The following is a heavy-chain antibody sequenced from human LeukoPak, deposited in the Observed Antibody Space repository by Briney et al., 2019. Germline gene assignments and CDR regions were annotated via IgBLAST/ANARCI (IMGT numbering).Heavy chain of an antibody. CDR2: IYSGGST. D-gene: IGHD6-19*01. CDR1: GFTVSSNY. CDR3: AKDRIVMSGFFDY. Sequence: GGSLRLSCAASGFTVSSNYMSWVRQAPGKGLEWVSVIYSGGSTYYADSVKGRFTISRDNSKNTLYLQMISLRVEDTAIYYCAKDRIVMSGFFDYWGQGTLVTVSS. V-gene: IGHV3-53*01. J-gene: IGHJ4*02.